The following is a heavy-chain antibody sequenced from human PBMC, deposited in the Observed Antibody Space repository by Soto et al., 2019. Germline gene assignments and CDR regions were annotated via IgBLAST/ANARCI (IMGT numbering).Heavy chain of an antibody. CDR3: ARDQYHYYGSGSYYNGEVMDV. Sequence: QVQLVQSGAEVKKPGSSVKVSCKASGGTFSSYAISWVRQAPGQGLEWMGGIIPIFGTANYAQKFQGRVTITADESTXXAXMXXSSLRSEDTAVYYCARDQYHYYGSGSYYNGEVMDVWGQGTTVTVSS. CDR1: GGTFSSYA. D-gene: IGHD3-10*01. CDR2: IIPIFGTA. V-gene: IGHV1-69*12. J-gene: IGHJ6*02.